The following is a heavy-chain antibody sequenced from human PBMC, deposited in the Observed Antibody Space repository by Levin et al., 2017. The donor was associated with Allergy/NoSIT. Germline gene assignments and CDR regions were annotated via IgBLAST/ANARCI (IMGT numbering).Heavy chain of an antibody. Sequence: ASVKVSCKASGYTFTSYYMHWVRQAPGQGLEWMGIINPSGGSTSYAQKFQGRVTMTRDTSTSTVYMELSSLRSEDTAVYYCAIAGGRITMIVVVTRDYFDYWGQGTLVTVSS. CDR2: INPSGGST. V-gene: IGHV1-46*01. D-gene: IGHD3-22*01. J-gene: IGHJ4*02. CDR3: AIAGGRITMIVVVTRDYFDY. CDR1: GYTFTSYY.